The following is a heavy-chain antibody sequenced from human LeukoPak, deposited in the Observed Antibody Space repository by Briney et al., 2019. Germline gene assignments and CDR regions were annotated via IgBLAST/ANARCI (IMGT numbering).Heavy chain of an antibody. D-gene: IGHD2/OR15-2a*01. CDR1: GGSISSGVYC. CDR2: ICSSGSA. CDR3: ARARGGASSTPYDY. J-gene: IGHJ4*02. Sequence: SETLSLTCTVFGGSISSGVYCWSWIRQRPGEGLQWIGYICSSGSAYYNPSLKSRVTISVDRSKNQFSLKLSSVTAADTAVYYCARARGGASSTPYDYWGQGTLVTVSS. V-gene: IGHV4-30-4*08.